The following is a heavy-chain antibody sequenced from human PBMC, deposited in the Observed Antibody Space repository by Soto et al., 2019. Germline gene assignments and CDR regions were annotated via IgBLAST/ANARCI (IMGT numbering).Heavy chain of an antibody. CDR3: ARSGVVTAKFDP. D-gene: IGHD2-21*02. Sequence: PGGSLRLSCAASGFTFSDYDMSRIRQAPGKGLEWVSYISSSSSYTNYADSVKGRFTISRDNAKNSLYLQLNSLRAEDTAVYYCARSGVVTAKFDPWGHGTLVPLSS. V-gene: IGHV3-11*06. J-gene: IGHJ5*02. CDR1: GFTFSDYD. CDR2: ISSSSSYT.